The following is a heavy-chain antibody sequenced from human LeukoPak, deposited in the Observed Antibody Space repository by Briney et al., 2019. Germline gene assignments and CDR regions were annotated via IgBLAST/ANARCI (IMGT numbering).Heavy chain of an antibody. CDR2: IRSSSSTI. Sequence: GGSLRLSCVASGFTLSSYSMNWARQAPGKGLEWVSYIRSSSSTISYADSAKGRFTISRDNAKNSLYLQMNSLRAEDTAVYYCARRRSLVSWSNAFDIWGQGTMVTVSS. J-gene: IGHJ3*02. CDR1: GFTLSSYS. V-gene: IGHV3-48*04. D-gene: IGHD3-9*01. CDR3: ARRRSLVSWSNAFDI.